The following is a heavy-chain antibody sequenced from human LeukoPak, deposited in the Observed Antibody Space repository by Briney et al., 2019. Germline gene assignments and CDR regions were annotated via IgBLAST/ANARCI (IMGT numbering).Heavy chain of an antibody. J-gene: IGHJ4*02. CDR2: IYYSGST. D-gene: IGHD5-18*01. V-gene: IGHV4-31*03. Sequence: SETLSLTCTVSGGSISSGGYYWSWLRQHPGKGLEWIGYIYYSGSTYYNPSLKSRVTISVDTSKNQFSLKLSSVTAADTAVYYCARVLLAATAMVDYWGQGTLVTVSS. CDR1: GGSISSGGYY. CDR3: ARVLLAATAMVDY.